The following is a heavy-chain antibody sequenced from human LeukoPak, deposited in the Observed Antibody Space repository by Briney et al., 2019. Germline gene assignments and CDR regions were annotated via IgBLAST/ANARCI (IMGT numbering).Heavy chain of an antibody. Sequence: ASVTVSCKGSGYTVTDNDMHWVQQPPGKGLEWMGLGDPEDGGTIYAEKFQGRGTIIADTSTDTAYMELSSLRSEDTAVYYCATGSMSLPSSFDYWGQGTLVTVSS. J-gene: IGHJ4*02. D-gene: IGHD5/OR15-5a*01. CDR3: ATGSMSLPSSFDY. CDR2: GDPEDGGT. CDR1: GYTVTDND. V-gene: IGHV1-69-2*01.